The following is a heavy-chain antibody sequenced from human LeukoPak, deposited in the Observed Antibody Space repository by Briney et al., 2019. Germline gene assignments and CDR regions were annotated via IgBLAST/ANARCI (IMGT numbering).Heavy chain of an antibody. Sequence: ASVKVSCKASGYTFTSYDINWVRQATGQGLEWMGIINPSGGSTSYAQKFQGRVTMTRDTSTSTVYMELSSLRSEDTAVYYCAREGAVAGLGYWGQGTLVTVSS. D-gene: IGHD6-19*01. CDR2: INPSGGST. CDR1: GYTFTSYD. CDR3: AREGAVAGLGY. J-gene: IGHJ4*02. V-gene: IGHV1-46*01.